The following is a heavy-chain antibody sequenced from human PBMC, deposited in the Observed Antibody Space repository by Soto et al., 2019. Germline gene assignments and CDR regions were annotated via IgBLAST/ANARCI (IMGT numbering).Heavy chain of an antibody. CDR2: SNAGNGNT. CDR1: GYTFTSYA. Sequence: ASVSVSCKASGYTFTSYAMHWVRQAPGQRLEWMGWSNAGNGNTKYSQEFQGRVTITRNTSISTAYMELSSLRSEDTAVYYCARGRNYDFWSGYHDAFDVWGQGTMVTVSS. D-gene: IGHD3-3*01. V-gene: IGHV1-3*02. J-gene: IGHJ3*01. CDR3: ARGRNYDFWSGYHDAFDV.